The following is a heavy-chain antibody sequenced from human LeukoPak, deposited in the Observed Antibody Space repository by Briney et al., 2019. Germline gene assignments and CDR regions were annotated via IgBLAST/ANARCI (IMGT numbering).Heavy chain of an antibody. D-gene: IGHD6-13*01. CDR2: ISYDGSNK. Sequence: GRSLRLSCAASGFTFSSYAMHWVRQAPGKGLEWVAVISYDGSNKYYADSVKGRFTISRDNSKNTLYLLMNSLRAEDTAVYYCARDGYSSSWEEEDWFDPWGQGTLVTVSS. CDR1: GFTFSSYA. CDR3: ARDGYSSSWEEEDWFDP. J-gene: IGHJ5*02. V-gene: IGHV3-30-3*01.